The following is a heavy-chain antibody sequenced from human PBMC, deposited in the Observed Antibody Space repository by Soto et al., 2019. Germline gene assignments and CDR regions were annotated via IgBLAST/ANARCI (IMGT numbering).Heavy chain of an antibody. CDR3: ARPPHYDILTGYAGGPYNWFDP. V-gene: IGHV1-3*01. CDR2: INAGNGNT. J-gene: IGHJ5*02. D-gene: IGHD3-9*01. CDR1: GYTFTSYA. Sequence: ASVKVSCKASGYTFTSYAMHWVRQAPGQRLEWMGWINAGNGNTKYSQKFQGRVTITRDTSTSTAYMELRSLRSDDTAVYYCARPPHYDILTGYAGGPYNWFDPWGQGTLVTVSS.